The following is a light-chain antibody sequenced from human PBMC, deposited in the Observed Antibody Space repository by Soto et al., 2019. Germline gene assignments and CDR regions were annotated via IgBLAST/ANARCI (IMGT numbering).Light chain of an antibody. V-gene: IGKV2-28*01. CDR2: LGS. J-gene: IGKJ2*02. Sequence: DIVITQYPLSLPVTPGEPASISCRSSQSLLHSNGYNYLDWYLQKPGQSPQLLIYLGSNRASGVPDRFSGSGSGTDFTLKISRVEAEDVGVYYCMQALQTPRTFGQGTKLEIK. CDR1: QSLLHSNGYNY. CDR3: MQALQTPRT.